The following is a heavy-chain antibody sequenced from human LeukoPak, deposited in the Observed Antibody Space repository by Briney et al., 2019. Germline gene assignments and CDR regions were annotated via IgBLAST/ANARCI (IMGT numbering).Heavy chain of an antibody. J-gene: IGHJ4*02. CDR3: ARGRSGSHHFDS. CDR2: ISYDGSNK. Sequence: GGSLRLSCAASGFTFSSYAMHWVRQAPGKGLEWVAIISYDGSNKYYADSVKGRFTISRDNSKNTLYLQMSSLRADDTAVYYCARGRSGSHHFDSWGQGTLVTVPS. CDR1: GFTFSSYA. V-gene: IGHV3-30*04. D-gene: IGHD3-10*01.